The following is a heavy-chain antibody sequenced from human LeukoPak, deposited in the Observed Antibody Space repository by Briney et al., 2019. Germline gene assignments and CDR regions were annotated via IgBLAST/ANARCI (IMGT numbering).Heavy chain of an antibody. CDR1: GGSISSYY. CDR3: ARDRFEGIFDY. Sequence: SETLSLTCTVSGGSISSYYWSWIRQPPGKGLEWIGYIYYCGSTNYNPSLKSRVTISVDTSKNQFSLKLSSVTAADTAVYYCARDRFEGIFDYWGQGTLVTVSS. D-gene: IGHD3-16*01. J-gene: IGHJ4*02. CDR2: IYYCGST. V-gene: IGHV4-59*01.